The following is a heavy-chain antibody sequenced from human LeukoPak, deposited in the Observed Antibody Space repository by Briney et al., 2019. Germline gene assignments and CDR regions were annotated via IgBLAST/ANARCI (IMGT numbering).Heavy chain of an antibody. CDR3: AREVGSGWPFDY. J-gene: IGHJ4*02. Sequence: AGGTLRLSCAASGFTFSNHGMNWVRQAPGKGLEWLSGVSPPGGGTYYADSVKGRFTISRDDSKNTLSLQMNSLRVEDTAVYYCAREVGSGWPFDYWGQGTLATVSS. CDR1: GFTFSNHG. V-gene: IGHV3-23*01. D-gene: IGHD6-19*01. CDR2: VSPPGGGT.